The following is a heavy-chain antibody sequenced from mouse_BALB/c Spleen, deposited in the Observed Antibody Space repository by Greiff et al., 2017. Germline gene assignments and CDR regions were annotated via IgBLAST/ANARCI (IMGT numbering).Heavy chain of an antibody. CDR1: CYSITSGYY. CDR3: AREEVRLDYDAMDY. CDR2: ISYDGSN. D-gene: IGHD2-14*01. J-gene: IGHJ4*01. V-gene: IGHV3-6*02. Sequence: LQESGPGLVKPSPSLSLTCSVTCYSITSGYYWNWIRQFPGNKLEWMGYISYDGSNNSNPSLKNRISITRDTSKNQFFLKLNSVTTEDTATYYCAREEVRLDYDAMDYWGQGTSVTVSS.